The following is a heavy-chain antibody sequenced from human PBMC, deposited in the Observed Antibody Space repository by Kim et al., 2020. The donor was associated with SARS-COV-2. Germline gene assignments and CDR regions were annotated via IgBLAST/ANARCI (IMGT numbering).Heavy chain of an antibody. V-gene: IGHV4-34*01. CDR2: INHSGST. CDR1: GGSFSGYY. CDR3: ARRKLRYFDWLTSPNYYYYGMDV. D-gene: IGHD3-9*01. J-gene: IGHJ6*02. Sequence: SETLSLTCAVYGGSFSGYYWSWIRQPPGKGLEWIGEINHSGSTNYNPSLKSRVTISVDTSKNQFSLKLSSVTAADTAVYYCARRKLRYFDWLTSPNYYYYGMDVWGQGTTGTVSS.